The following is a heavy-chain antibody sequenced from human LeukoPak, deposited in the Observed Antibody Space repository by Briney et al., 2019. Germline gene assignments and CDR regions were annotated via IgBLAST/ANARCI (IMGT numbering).Heavy chain of an antibody. CDR2: IRSKTNSYAT. CDR1: GSTFSGST. CDR3: TIIFGELGC. Sequence: PGGSLKLSCAASGSTFSGSTMHWVRQGSGKGLEWVGRIRSKTNSYATEYAASVKGRFTISRDDSKNTAYLQMNSLKTEDTAVYYCTIIFGELGCWGQGTLVTVSS. D-gene: IGHD3-10*02. J-gene: IGHJ4*02. V-gene: IGHV3-73*01.